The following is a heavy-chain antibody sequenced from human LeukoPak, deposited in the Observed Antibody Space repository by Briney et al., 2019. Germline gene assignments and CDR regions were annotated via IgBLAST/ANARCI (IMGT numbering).Heavy chain of an antibody. J-gene: IGHJ3*02. CDR3: ARGPFDYYDGSGYSHFDALDI. V-gene: IGHV4-59*11. CDR1: GGSISSHY. CDR2: IYYSGRT. D-gene: IGHD3-22*01. Sequence: SETLSLTCTVSGGSISSHYWNWIRQPPGKGLQWIGYIYYSGRTNYNPSLKSRITMSVDTSKNQFCMKLSSVTAADTAVYYCARGPFDYYDGSGYSHFDALDIWGQGTMVTVSS.